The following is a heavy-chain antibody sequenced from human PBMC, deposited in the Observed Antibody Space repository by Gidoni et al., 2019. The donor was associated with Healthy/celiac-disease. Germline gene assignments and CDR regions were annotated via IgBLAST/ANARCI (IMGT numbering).Heavy chain of an antibody. D-gene: IGHD2-15*01. CDR2: INAGNGNT. CDR1: GYTFTSYA. Sequence: QVPLVQSGAEAKKPGASVKVSCKASGYTFTSYAMHWVRQAPGQRLEWMGWINAGNGNTKYSQKFQGRVTITRDTSASTAYMELSSLRSEDTAVYYCARDEGNCSGGSCYSRAFDIWGQGTMVTVSS. V-gene: IGHV1-3*01. CDR3: ARDEGNCSGGSCYSRAFDI. J-gene: IGHJ3*02.